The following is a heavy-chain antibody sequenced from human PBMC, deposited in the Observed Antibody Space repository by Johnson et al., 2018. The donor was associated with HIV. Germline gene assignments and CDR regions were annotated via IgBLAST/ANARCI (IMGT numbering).Heavy chain of an antibody. Sequence: MMLVESGGGLIQPGGSLRLSCAASGFTVSSNYMSWVRQAPGKGLERVALLYSGGSTYYADSMKGRFTISRDNAKNSLYLEMNSLRAEDTAVYYCARVAQSIAARPEAFDIWGQGTMVTVSS. J-gene: IGHJ3*02. CDR2: LYSGGST. CDR3: ARVAQSIAARPEAFDI. CDR1: GFTVSSNY. V-gene: IGHV3-53*01. D-gene: IGHD6-6*01.